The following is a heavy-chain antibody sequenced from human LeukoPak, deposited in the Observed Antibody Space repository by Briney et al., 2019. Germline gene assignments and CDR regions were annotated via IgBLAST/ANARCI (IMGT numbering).Heavy chain of an antibody. Sequence: PGGSLRLSCAASGFTFSDYYMSWIRQAPGKGLEWVSYISSSGSTIYYADSVKGRFTISRDNAKNSLNLQMNSLRAEDTAVYYCARDRSAYMVRDQDWGQGTLVTVSS. CDR1: GFTFSDYY. V-gene: IGHV3-11*04. J-gene: IGHJ4*02. CDR2: ISSSGSTI. D-gene: IGHD3-10*01. CDR3: ARDRSAYMVRDQD.